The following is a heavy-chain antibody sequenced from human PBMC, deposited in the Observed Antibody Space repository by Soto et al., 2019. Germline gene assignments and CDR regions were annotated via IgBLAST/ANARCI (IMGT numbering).Heavy chain of an antibody. V-gene: IGHV5-51*01. D-gene: IGHD3-22*01. Sequence: PGESLKISCKGSGYSFTSYWIGWVRQMPGKGLEWMGIIYPGDSDTRYSPSFQGQVTISADKSISTAYLQWGSLKASDTAMYYCARLAYYYDSSGYYRYYYYYGMDVWGQGTTVTVSS. CDR1: GYSFTSYW. CDR2: IYPGDSDT. J-gene: IGHJ6*02. CDR3: ARLAYYYDSSGYYRYYYYYGMDV.